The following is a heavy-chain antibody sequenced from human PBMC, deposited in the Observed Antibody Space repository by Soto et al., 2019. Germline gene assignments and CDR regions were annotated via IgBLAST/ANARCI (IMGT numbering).Heavy chain of an antibody. CDR3: ASYSSPHRYFDY. Sequence: QVQLQESGPGLVKPSETLSLTCTVSGGSVSSGSYYWSWIRQPPGKELEWIGYTYYSGSTNYNPSLKSRVTISVDTSKNQFSLKLSSVTAADTAVYYCASYSSPHRYFDYWGQGTLVTVSS. V-gene: IGHV4-61*01. J-gene: IGHJ4*02. CDR2: TYYSGST. CDR1: GGSVSSGSYY. D-gene: IGHD6-13*01.